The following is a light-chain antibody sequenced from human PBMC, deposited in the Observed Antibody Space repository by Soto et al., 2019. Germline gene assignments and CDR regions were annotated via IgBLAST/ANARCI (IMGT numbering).Light chain of an antibody. V-gene: IGKV3-11*01. J-gene: IGKJ2*01. CDR2: DAS. CDR1: QSVSNY. CDR3: QQRSDWPS. Sequence: EVVLTQSPATLSLSPGDRATLSCRASQSVSNYLAWYQQKLGQAPRLLIYDASNRATGIPARFSGSGSGTDFTLTISSLEPEDVAVYYCQQRSDWPSFGQGTKLEIK.